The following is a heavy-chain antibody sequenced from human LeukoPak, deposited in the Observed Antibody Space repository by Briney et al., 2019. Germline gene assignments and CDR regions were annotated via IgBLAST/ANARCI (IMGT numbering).Heavy chain of an antibody. D-gene: IGHD5-12*01. V-gene: IGHV4-34*01. CDR1: GGSFSGYY. Sequence: PSETLSLTCAVYGGSFSGYYWSWIRQPPGKGLEWIGEINHSGSTNYNPSLKSRVTISVDTSKNQLSLKLSSVTAADTAVYYCARRVMATKSFDYWGQGTLVTVSS. CDR3: ARRVMATKSFDY. CDR2: INHSGST. J-gene: IGHJ4*02.